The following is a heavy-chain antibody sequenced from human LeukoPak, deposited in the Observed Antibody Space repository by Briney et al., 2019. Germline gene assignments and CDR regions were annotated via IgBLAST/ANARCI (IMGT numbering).Heavy chain of an antibody. D-gene: IGHD6-19*01. J-gene: IGHJ4*02. Sequence: GGSLRLSCVGSGFTFMTYSMIWVRQAPGKGLEWVSGIYGSGHDKFYADSVKGRFTISRDNAKNSLYLQMNSLRAEDTAVYYCARDGSGWHYFDYWGQGTLVTVSS. CDR3: ARDGSGWHYFDY. CDR2: IYGSGHDK. V-gene: IGHV3-21*01. CDR1: GFTFMTYS.